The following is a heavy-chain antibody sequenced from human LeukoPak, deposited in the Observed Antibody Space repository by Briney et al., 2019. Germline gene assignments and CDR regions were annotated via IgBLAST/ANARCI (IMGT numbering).Heavy chain of an antibody. J-gene: IGHJ4*02. V-gene: IGHV3-23*01. CDR1: GFTFSRYV. CDR3: ARDGGLYYDSSGYYTEYYFDY. CDR2: ISGSGGST. Sequence: GGSLRLSCAASGFTFSRYVMTWVRQAPGKGLEWVSGISGSGGSTYYADSVKGRFTISRDNSKNTLYLQMNSLRAEDTALYYCARDGGLYYDSSGYYTEYYFDYWGQGTLVTVSS. D-gene: IGHD3-22*01.